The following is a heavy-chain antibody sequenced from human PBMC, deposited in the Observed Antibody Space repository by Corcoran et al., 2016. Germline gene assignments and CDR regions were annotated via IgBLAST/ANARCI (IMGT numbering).Heavy chain of an antibody. V-gene: IGHV3-15*07. Sequence: EVQLVESGGGLVKPGGSLRLSCAASGFTFNIAWMTWVRQAPGKGLEWVGRIKSKGSGETTDYAAPVKDRFTISRDDSKNTLYVQMNSLKTEDTAVYFCAKVRDNKSYSLGNCGQGTLVTVSS. J-gene: IGHJ4*02. CDR2: IKSKGSGETT. CDR1: GFTFNIAW. CDR3: AKVRDNKSYSLGN. D-gene: IGHD1-20*01.